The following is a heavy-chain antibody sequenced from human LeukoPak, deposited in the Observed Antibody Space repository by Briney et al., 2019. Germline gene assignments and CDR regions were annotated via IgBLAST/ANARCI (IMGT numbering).Heavy chain of an antibody. D-gene: IGHD3-22*01. Sequence: GGSLRLSCAASGFTFSSYSMNWVRQAPGKGLEWVSYISSSSSTIYYADSVKGRFTISRDNAKNSLYLQMNSLRAEDTAVYYCARDPHHYYDSSGYFDYWGQGTLVTVSS. CDR1: GFTFSSYS. CDR2: ISSSSSTI. J-gene: IGHJ4*02. V-gene: IGHV3-48*01. CDR3: ARDPHHYYDSSGYFDY.